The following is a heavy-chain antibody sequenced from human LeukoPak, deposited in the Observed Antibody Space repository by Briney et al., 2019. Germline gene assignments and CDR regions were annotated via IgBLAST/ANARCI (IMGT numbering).Heavy chain of an antibody. V-gene: IGHV3-69-1*01. CDR2: ISSSSYI. Sequence: GGSLRLSCAASGFTFSDYYMSWIRQAPGKGLEWVSSISSSSYIHYVDSVKGRFTISRDNAKNSLYLQMNSLRAEDTAAYYCARDPYNGNYGHYYYYYMDVWGKGTTVTISS. J-gene: IGHJ6*03. CDR1: GFTFSDYY. CDR3: ARDPYNGNYGHYYYYYMDV. D-gene: IGHD1-26*01.